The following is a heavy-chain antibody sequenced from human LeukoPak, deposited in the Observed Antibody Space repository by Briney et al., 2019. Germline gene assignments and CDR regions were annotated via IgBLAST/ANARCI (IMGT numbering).Heavy chain of an antibody. V-gene: IGHV4-30-4*01. CDR2: IYYSGST. CDR1: GGSTSSGDYY. J-gene: IGHJ4*02. Sequence: PSQTLSLTCAVSGGSTSSGDYYWSWIRQPPGKGLVWIGYIYYSGSTSYNPSLKSRVTISVDTSRNQFSLKLTSVTAADTAVYYCAGGPNYVWGSYQYFDYWGQGTLVTVSS. CDR3: AGGPNYVWGSYQYFDY. D-gene: IGHD3-16*02.